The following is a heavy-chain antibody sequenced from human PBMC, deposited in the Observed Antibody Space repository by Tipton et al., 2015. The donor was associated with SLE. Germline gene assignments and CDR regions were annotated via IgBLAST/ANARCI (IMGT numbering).Heavy chain of an antibody. J-gene: IGHJ4*02. Sequence: GLVKPSETLSLTCTVSGGSISSYYWGWIRQPPGKGLEWIGSIYYSGSTYYNPSLKSRVTISVDTSKNQFSLKLSSVTAADTAVYYCARTASYVRFFDYWGQGTLVTVSS. V-gene: IGHV4-39*07. D-gene: IGHD5-18*01. CDR1: GGSISSYY. CDR3: ARTASYVRFFDY. CDR2: IYYSGST.